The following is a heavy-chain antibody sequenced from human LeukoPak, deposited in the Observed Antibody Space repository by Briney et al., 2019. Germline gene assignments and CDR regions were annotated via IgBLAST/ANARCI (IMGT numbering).Heavy chain of an antibody. CDR1: GGSISSSSHY. V-gene: IGHV4-39*01. CDR2: IHYSGGS. J-gene: IGHJ3*02. CDR3: AKHESLIAFDI. Sequence: PSETLSLTCTVSGGSISSSSHYWGRIRQPPGKGLEWIASIHYSGGSNYNPSLKSRVTISVDTSKNQVSLKVRSVTAADTAVYYCAKHESLIAFDIWGQGTIVPVSS.